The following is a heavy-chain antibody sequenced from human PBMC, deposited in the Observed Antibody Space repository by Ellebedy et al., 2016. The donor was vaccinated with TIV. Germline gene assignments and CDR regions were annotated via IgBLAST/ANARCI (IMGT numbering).Heavy chain of an antibody. D-gene: IGHD6-13*01. CDR1: GFTFNSYA. J-gene: IGHJ4*02. CDR3: ARDLKKRAAAGTELDY. CDR2: VSYDGSNK. V-gene: IGHV3-30-3*01. Sequence: PGGSLRLSCAASGFTFNSYAIHWVRQAPGKGLEWVAVVSYDGSNKYYAASVKGRFTISRDNSKNTLYLQMNRLRAEDTAVYYCARDLKKRAAAGTELDYWGQGTLVTVSS.